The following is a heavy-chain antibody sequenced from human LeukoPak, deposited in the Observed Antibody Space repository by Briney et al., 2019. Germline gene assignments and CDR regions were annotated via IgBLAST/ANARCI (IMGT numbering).Heavy chain of an antibody. J-gene: IGHJ4*02. CDR1: GGSISSGGYY. D-gene: IGHD1-26*01. CDR2: IYYSGST. V-gene: IGHV4-31*03. Sequence: PSETLSLTCTVSGGSISSGGYYWRWIRQHPGTGLEWIGYIYYSGSTYYNPSLKSRVTISVDTSKNQFSLKLSSVTAADTAADTAVYFCARGAIVGTGNYFDYWGQGTLVTVSS. CDR3: ARGAIVGTGNYFDY.